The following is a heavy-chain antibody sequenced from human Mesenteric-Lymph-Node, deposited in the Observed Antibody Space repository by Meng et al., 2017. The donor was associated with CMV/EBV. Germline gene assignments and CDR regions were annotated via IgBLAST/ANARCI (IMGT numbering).Heavy chain of an antibody. Sequence: QVAVTQRGAGLLKPSETLCCTCGVYGGSFSGYYGNWNRQSPEKGLEWIGEINHSGSTTYNPSFTSRIIISVDTSTNQISLNMSSVTAADTAVYYCARGSSYDILTGYFDYWGQGALVTVSS. CDR3: ARGSSYDILTGYFDY. J-gene: IGHJ4*02. CDR1: GGSFSGYY. CDR2: INHSGST. D-gene: IGHD3-9*01. V-gene: IGHV4-34*01.